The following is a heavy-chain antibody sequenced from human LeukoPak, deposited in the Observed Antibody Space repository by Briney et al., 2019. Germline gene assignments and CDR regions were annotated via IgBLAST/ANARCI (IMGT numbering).Heavy chain of an antibody. CDR1: GFTVSSNY. Sequence: GGSLRLSCAASGFTVSSNYMGWVRQAPGKGLEWVAVISYDGSNKYYADSVKGRFTISRDNSKNTLYLQMNSLRAEDTAVYYCARETVGATSSFDYWGQGTLVTVSS. CDR3: ARETVGATSSFDY. CDR2: ISYDGSNK. D-gene: IGHD1-26*01. J-gene: IGHJ4*02. V-gene: IGHV3-30*03.